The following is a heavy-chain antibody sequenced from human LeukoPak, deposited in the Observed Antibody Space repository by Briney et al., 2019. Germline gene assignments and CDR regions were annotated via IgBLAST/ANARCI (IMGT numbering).Heavy chain of an antibody. CDR1: GGSISSYY. D-gene: IGHD3-22*01. J-gene: IGHJ4*02. CDR3: ARDRGYYDSSGYLDY. Sequence: SGTLSLTCTVSGGSISSYYWSWIRQPPGKGLEWIGYIYYSGSTNYNPSLKSRVTISVDTSKNQFSLKLSSATAADTAVYYCARDRGYYDSSGYLDYWGQGTLVTVSS. CDR2: IYYSGST. V-gene: IGHV4-59*01.